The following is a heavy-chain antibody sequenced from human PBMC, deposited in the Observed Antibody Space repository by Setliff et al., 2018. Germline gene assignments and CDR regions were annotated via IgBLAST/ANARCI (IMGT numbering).Heavy chain of an antibody. V-gene: IGHV2-70*04. CDR3: ARLPPLVQNNGASNHAFDV. J-gene: IGHJ3*01. Sequence: SGPTLVNPTQTLTLTCNFSGFSLSTTETHVSWIRQPPGKAPEWLARLDWDDDKFYNTSLRSRLTLSKDTSKNQVILTMTNMDPADTATYYCARLPPLVQNNGASNHAFDVWGPGAVVTVSS. D-gene: IGHD6-6*01. CDR2: LDWDDDK. CDR1: GFSLSTTETH.